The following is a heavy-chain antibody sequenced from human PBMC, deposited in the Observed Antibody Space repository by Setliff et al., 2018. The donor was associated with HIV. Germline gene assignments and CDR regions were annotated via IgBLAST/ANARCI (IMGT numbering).Heavy chain of an antibody. CDR3: ARYRRDDYYLTAYFDS. CDR2: IYYSGST. CDR1: GGSISSSNYF. Sequence: KSSETLSLTCTVSGGSISSSNYFGGWIRQPPGKGLEWIASIYYSGSTYYNPSLRSRVTISVDTSKNQFSLKLSSLTAADTAVYYCARYRRDDYYLTAYFDSWGQGTLVTVSS. J-gene: IGHJ4*02. D-gene: IGHD1-26*01. V-gene: IGHV4-39*01.